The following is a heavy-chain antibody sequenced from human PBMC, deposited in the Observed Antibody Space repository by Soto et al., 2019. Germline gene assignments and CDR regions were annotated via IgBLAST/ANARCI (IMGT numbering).Heavy chain of an antibody. J-gene: IGHJ4*02. CDR1: GFTFSNSS. Sequence: PGGSLRLSCAASGFTFSNSSMNWVRQAPGKGLEWVSSISSGGTLIYYADSLRGRFTISRDNAQNSLYLQMNSLRAEDTAVYYCARDPSTLFGVITYYFDLWGQGTLVTVSS. CDR2: ISSGGTLI. V-gene: IGHV3-21*01. CDR3: ARDPSTLFGVITYYFDL. D-gene: IGHD3-3*01.